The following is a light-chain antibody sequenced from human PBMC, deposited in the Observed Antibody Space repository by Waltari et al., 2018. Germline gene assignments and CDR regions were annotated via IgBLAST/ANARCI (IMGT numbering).Light chain of an antibody. Sequence: EIVMTQSPATLSVSPGERATLSCRASQSVSSNLAWYQQKPGQAPRLLIYGASTRATGIPARFSGSGSGTEFTLTISSLQSEDFAVYYCQQYNTYSRTFGQGTTVEVK. V-gene: IGKV3-15*01. J-gene: IGKJ1*01. CDR1: QSVSSN. CDR3: QQYNTYSRT. CDR2: GAS.